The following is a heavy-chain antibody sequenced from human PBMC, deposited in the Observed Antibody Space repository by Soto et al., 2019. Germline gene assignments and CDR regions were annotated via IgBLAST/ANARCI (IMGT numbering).Heavy chain of an antibody. V-gene: IGHV3-23*01. CDR2: ISGSGGST. CDR3: AKEVSLGSTVDLGY. J-gene: IGHJ4*02. D-gene: IGHD7-27*01. Sequence: GGALRLSCAASGFTVSIFAMSWVRQAPGKGLEWVSTISGSGGSTYYADAVKGRFTISRDNSMGTLYLQMKSLRVEDTAIYYCAKEVSLGSTVDLGYWGQGALVTVSS. CDR1: GFTVSIFA.